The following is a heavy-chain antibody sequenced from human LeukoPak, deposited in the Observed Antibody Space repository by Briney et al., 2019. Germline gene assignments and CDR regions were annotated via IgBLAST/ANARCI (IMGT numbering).Heavy chain of an antibody. J-gene: IGHJ3*02. Sequence: SETLSLTCTVSGGSISSSSYYWGWIRQPPGKGLEWIGNIYYSGSTYYNPSLKSRVTISVDTSNNHFSLKLTSVTAADTAVYYCARDLHYGDYGAFDIWGQGTMVTVSS. D-gene: IGHD4-17*01. V-gene: IGHV4-39*02. CDR1: GGSISSSSYY. CDR3: ARDLHYGDYGAFDI. CDR2: IYYSGST.